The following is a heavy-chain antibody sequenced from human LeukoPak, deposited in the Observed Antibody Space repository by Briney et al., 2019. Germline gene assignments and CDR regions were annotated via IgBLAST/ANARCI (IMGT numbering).Heavy chain of an antibody. Sequence: GASVKVSCKASGYTFTGYYMHWVRQAPGQGLEWMGWINPNSGGTNYAQKFQGRVTMTRDTSISTAYMELSRLRSDDTAVYYCARVLAAAGKRPPGYWGQGTLVTVSS. V-gene: IGHV1-2*02. CDR2: INPNSGGT. D-gene: IGHD6-13*01. CDR3: ARVLAAAGKRPPGY. CDR1: GYTFTGYY. J-gene: IGHJ4*02.